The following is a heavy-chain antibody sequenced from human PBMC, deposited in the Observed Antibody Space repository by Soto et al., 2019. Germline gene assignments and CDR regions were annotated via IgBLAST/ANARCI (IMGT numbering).Heavy chain of an antibody. CDR1: GYSFTNNW. CDR3: ERPVSNRFDA. CDR2: IDPSDSYT. D-gene: IGHD3-16*01. J-gene: IGHJ5*02. V-gene: IGHV5-10-1*01. Sequence: GESLKISCKVSGYSFTNNWITWVRQMPGKGLEWMGRIDPSDSYTFYSPSFQGHVTFSVDKSINTAYVQWTRLKASDTAMYYCERPVSNRFDARGQGTLVTVSS.